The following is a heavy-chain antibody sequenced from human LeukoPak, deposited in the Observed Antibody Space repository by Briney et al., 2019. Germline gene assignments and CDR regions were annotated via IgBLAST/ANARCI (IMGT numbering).Heavy chain of an antibody. CDR1: GGSISSYY. V-gene: IGHV4-4*09. J-gene: IGHJ4*02. Sequence: TSETLSLTCTVSGGSISSYYWSWIRQPPGKGLEWIGYIYSSGSTNCNPSLKSRVTISVDTSKEQFSLKLSSVTAADTALYYCARTYSTSSNFDYWGQGTLVTVSS. CDR2: IYSSGST. CDR3: ARTYSTSSNFDY. D-gene: IGHD2-2*01.